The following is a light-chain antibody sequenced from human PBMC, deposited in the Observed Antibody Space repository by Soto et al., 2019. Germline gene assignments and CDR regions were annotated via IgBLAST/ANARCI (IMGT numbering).Light chain of an antibody. CDR2: DVS. CDR1: SSDVGGYNY. J-gene: IGLJ1*01. Sequence: QSALTQPASVSGSPGQSITISCTGTSSDVGGYNYVSWYQQHPGKAPKLMIYDVSNRPSGVSNRFSGSKSGNTASLTISGLQAEDEADYYCTSYTSSSTPYVFRTGPEVP. CDR3: TSYTSSSTPYV. V-gene: IGLV2-14*01.